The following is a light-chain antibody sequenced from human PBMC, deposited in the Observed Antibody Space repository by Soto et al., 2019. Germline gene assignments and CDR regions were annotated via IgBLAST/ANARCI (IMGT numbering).Light chain of an antibody. V-gene: IGLV2-14*01. CDR3: SSYTSSSTLYV. CDR1: SSDVGGYTY. J-gene: IGLJ1*01. Sequence: QSALTQPASVSGSPRQSITISCTGASSDVGGYTYVSWYQQHPGKAPKLIIYEVNNRPSGVSHRFSGSKSGNTAYLTISGLQAEDEADYYCSSYTSSSTLYVFGTGTKVTVL. CDR2: EVN.